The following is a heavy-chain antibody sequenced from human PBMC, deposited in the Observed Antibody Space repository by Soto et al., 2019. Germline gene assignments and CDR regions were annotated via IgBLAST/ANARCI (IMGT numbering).Heavy chain of an antibody. CDR2: ISGSGGST. J-gene: IGHJ5*02. CDR3: AKDLKPYSSSWYNWFDP. CDR1: GFTFSSYA. V-gene: IGHV3-23*01. Sequence: EVQLLESGGGLVQPGGSLRLSCAASGFTFSSYAMSWVRQAPGKGLEWGSAISGSGGSTYYADSVKGRFTISRDNSKNTLYLQMTSPGAEDTAVYYCAKDLKPYSSSWYNWFDPWGQGTLVTVSS. D-gene: IGHD6-13*01.